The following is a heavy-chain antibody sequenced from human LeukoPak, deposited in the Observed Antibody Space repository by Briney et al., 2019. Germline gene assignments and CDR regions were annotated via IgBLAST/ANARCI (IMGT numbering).Heavy chain of an antibody. J-gene: IGHJ3*02. CDR1: EYSFTNYW. V-gene: IGHV5-51*01. CDR2: IYPGDSNT. D-gene: IGHD5-12*01. Sequence: GESLKISCKGSEYSFTNYWIGWVRQLPGKGLEWMGIIYPGDSNTKYSPSFQGHVSISADKSINIAYLQWGSLRASDTAFYYCATTHGYGDAFDIWGQGTLVTVSS. CDR3: ATTHGYGDAFDI.